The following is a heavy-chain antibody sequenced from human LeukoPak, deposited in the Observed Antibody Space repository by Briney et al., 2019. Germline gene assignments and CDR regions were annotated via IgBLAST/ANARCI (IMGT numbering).Heavy chain of an antibody. CDR1: GYTLTELS. D-gene: IGHD5-12*01. V-gene: IGHV1-24*01. Sequence: ASVKVSCKVSGYTLTELSMHWVRQAPGKALEWMGGFDPEDGETIYAQKFQGRVTMTEDTSTDTAYMELSSLRSEDTAVYYCATVGGLYSGYDYWGQGTLVTVSS. CDR3: ATVGGLYSGYDY. J-gene: IGHJ4*02. CDR2: FDPEDGET.